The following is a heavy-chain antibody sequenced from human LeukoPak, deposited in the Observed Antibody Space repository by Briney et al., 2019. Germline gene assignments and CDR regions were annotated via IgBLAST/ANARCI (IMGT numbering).Heavy chain of an antibody. V-gene: IGHV3-13*01. J-gene: IGHJ4*02. CDR1: GFTFSDYD. Sequence: GGSLRLSCSASGFTFSDYDMHWVRQATEKGLEWVSAIGTAGDTYYTGSVKGRFTISRENAKNSLYLQMNSLRAGDTAVYYCARVAKERVGGVYYFDYWGQGTLVTVSS. CDR2: IGTAGDT. D-gene: IGHD1-1*01. CDR3: ARVAKERVGGVYYFDY.